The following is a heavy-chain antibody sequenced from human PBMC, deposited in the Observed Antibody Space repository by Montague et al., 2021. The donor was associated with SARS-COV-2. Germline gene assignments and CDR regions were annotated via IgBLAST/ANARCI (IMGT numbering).Heavy chain of an antibody. CDR1: GGSISSGGYY. D-gene: IGHD3-22*01. CDR2: IYHTGST. Sequence: TLSLTCTVSGGSISSGGYYWSRIRQHLGKGLEWIGYIYHTGSTYYNPSLKSRVTISKDTSKNHFSLNLSSVTAADSAVYYCARDSGYYDCSGYACDGFDVWGQGTKVTVSS. V-gene: IGHV4-31*03. CDR3: ARDSGYYDCSGYACDGFDV. J-gene: IGHJ3*01.